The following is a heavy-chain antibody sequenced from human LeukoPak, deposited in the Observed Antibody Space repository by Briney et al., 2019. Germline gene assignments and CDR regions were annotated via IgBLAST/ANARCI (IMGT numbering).Heavy chain of an antibody. Sequence: GGSLRLSCAASGFTFSSYSMNLVRQAPGKGLEWVSSISSSSSYIYYADSVKGRFTISRDNAKNLLYLQMNSLRAEDTAVYYCARDLYGDFPFDHWGRGTLVTVSS. CDR1: GFTFSSYS. CDR2: ISSSSSYI. V-gene: IGHV3-21*01. D-gene: IGHD4-17*01. J-gene: IGHJ2*01. CDR3: ARDLYGDFPFDH.